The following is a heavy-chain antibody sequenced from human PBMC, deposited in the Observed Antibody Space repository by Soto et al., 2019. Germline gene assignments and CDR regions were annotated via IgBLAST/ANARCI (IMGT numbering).Heavy chain of an antibody. CDR2: INPNSGGT. CDR1: GYTFTGYY. CDR3: ASDYNFRTQWLVRGYYYYGMDV. D-gene: IGHD6-19*01. V-gene: IGHV1-2*04. Sequence: ASVKVSCKASGYTFTGYYMHLVRQAPGQGLEWMGWINPNSGGTNYAQKFQGWVTMTRDTSISTAYMELSRLRSDDTAVYYCASDYNFRTQWLVRGYYYYGMDVWGQGTTVTVSS. J-gene: IGHJ6*02.